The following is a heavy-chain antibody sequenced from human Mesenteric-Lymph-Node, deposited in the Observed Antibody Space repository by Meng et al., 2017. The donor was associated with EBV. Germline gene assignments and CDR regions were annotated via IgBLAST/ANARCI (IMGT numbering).Heavy chain of an antibody. Sequence: EVQLVESGGGLVKPGGSLGVSGAALDITFRSYSMTWVRQAPGKGLEWVSSISSSSNYIHYADSVKGRFTISRDTAKSSLYLQMNSLRAEDTAVYYCARHYASTWFEADPTTAKVPIDFWGQGILVTVSS. D-gene: IGHD6-13*01. CDR2: ISSSSNYI. V-gene: IGHV3-21*06. J-gene: IGHJ4*02. CDR3: ARHYASTWFEADPTTAKVPIDF. CDR1: DITFRSYS.